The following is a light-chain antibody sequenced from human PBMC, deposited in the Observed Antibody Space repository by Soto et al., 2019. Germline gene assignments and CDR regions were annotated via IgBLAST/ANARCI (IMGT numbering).Light chain of an antibody. V-gene: IGKV1-39*01. CDR1: QSIGTF. Sequence: DIKIILYPKSLYVSVGDRVTNTCRVSQSIGTFLNWYQQKPGKAPKLLIYAASTLQSGVPSRFSGRGSGTDFTLTSTRLQPSDFATYYFQQSYSTLPVTFGGGTKVDIK. J-gene: IGKJ4*01. CDR2: AAS. CDR3: QQSYSTLPVT.